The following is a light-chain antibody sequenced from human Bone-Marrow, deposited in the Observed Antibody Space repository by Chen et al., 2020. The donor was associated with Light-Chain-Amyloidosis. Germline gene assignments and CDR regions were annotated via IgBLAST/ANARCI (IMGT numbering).Light chain of an antibody. J-gene: IGLJ3*02. Sequence: QSLLTQPPSLSAAPGQDVTISCSGSSSNIGDNFVSWYQLLPGTIPRLLIYENKKRPSGIPDRCSASKAGTSATLGSTGLQTGDEADYYCGTWNSSLGAVLFGGGTKLTVL. CDR2: ENK. CDR3: GTWNSSLGAVL. CDR1: SSNIGDNF. V-gene: IGLV1-51*01.